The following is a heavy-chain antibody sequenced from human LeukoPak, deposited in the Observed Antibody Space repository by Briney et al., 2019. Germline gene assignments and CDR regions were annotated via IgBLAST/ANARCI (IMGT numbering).Heavy chain of an antibody. D-gene: IGHD5-12*01. CDR2: VSRRSSFI. CDR1: GVAFSSYS. J-gene: IGHJ4*02. CDR3: ARVSGAYDYFFDY. Sequence: GGSLRLSCAAYGVAFSSYSMNWVRQAPGKGLEWVSSVSRRSSFIFYADSVQGRFTVSRDDAKDSLFLQMNSLRAEDTAVYYCARVSGAYDYFFDYWGQGTLVTVSS. V-gene: IGHV3-21*01.